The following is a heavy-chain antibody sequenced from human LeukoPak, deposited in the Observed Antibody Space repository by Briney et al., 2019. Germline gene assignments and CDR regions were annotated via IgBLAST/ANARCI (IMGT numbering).Heavy chain of an antibody. CDR2: ITWNSGSI. CDR1: GFNFDDYA. CDR3: ARGIFGVVIPAFDY. D-gene: IGHD3-3*01. Sequence: GGSLRLFCAASGFNFDDYAIHWVRQAPGKGLVWVSGITWNSGSIDYADSVKVRFTISRDNAKNSLYLQMNSLRAEDTALYYCARGIFGVVIPAFDYWGQGTLVTVSS. J-gene: IGHJ4*02. V-gene: IGHV3-9*01.